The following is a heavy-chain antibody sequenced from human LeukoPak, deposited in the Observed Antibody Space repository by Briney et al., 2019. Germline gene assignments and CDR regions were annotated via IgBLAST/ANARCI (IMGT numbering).Heavy chain of an antibody. CDR3: ARHKAAGITMFRGVPSPIDY. D-gene: IGHD3-10*01. Sequence: SETLSLTCVVYNGSFSDFHWSWIRQPPRKGLEWIGEINHSGIINYNPALQSRVPISVDTSQSQFSLKLSSVTAADTAVYYCARHKAAGITMFRGVPSPIDYWGQGTLVTVSS. J-gene: IGHJ4*02. V-gene: IGHV4-34*01. CDR1: NGSFSDFH. CDR2: INHSGII.